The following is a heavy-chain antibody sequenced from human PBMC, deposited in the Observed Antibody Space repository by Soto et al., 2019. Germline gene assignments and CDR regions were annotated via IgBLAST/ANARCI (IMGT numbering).Heavy chain of an antibody. J-gene: IGHJ4*02. D-gene: IGHD3-9*01. CDR3: ARAMAVLRYFHWFPTFDY. CDR1: GFTFSSYG. CDR2: ISSSSSYI. V-gene: IGHV3-21*01. Sequence: PGGSLRLSCAASGFTFSSYGMHWVRQAPGKGLEWVSSISSSSSYIYYADSVKGRFTISRDNAKNSLYLQMNSLRAEDTAVYYCARAMAVLRYFHWFPTFDYWGQGTLVTVS.